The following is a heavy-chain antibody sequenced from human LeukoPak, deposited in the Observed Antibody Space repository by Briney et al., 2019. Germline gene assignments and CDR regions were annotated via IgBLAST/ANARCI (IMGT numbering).Heavy chain of an antibody. J-gene: IGHJ6*03. V-gene: IGHV4-34*01. D-gene: IGHD3-10*01. CDR1: GGSFSGYY. CDR3: ARHRRLLWFGELLGRYYYYYMDV. Sequence: SETLSLTCAVYGGSFSGYYWSWIRQPPGKGLEWIGEINHSGSTNYNPSLKSRVTISVDTSKNQFSLKLSSVTAADTAVYYCARHRRLLWFGELLGRYYYYYMDVWGKGTTVTISS. CDR2: INHSGST.